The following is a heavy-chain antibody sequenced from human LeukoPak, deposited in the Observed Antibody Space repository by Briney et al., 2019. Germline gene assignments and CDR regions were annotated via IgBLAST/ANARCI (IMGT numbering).Heavy chain of an antibody. Sequence: SETLSLTCAVYGGSFSGYYWSWIRQPPGKGLEWIGEINHSGSTNYNPSLKSRVTISVYTSKNQFSLKLSSVTAADTAVYYCARVDYLDAFDIWGQGTMVTVSS. CDR2: INHSGST. J-gene: IGHJ3*02. V-gene: IGHV4-34*01. CDR3: ARVDYLDAFDI. D-gene: IGHD3-16*01. CDR1: GGSFSGYY.